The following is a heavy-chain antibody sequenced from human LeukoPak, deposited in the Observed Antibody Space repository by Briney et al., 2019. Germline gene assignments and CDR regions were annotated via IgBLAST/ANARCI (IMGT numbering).Heavy chain of an antibody. J-gene: IGHJ4*02. CDR2: ISPDGSLK. Sequence: GGSLRLSCGDSGIIFSDIWVAWVRQAAGKGLEWVATISPDGSLKNYVDSVKGRFTISRDNAKNSVYMQMNSVRAEDTAVYYCARDWKYSTFDYWGQGTLVTVSS. D-gene: IGHD1-7*01. CDR1: GIIFSDIW. CDR3: ARDWKYSTFDY. V-gene: IGHV3-7*01.